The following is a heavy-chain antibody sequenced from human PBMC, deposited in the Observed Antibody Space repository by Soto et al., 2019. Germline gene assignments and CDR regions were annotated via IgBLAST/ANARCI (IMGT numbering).Heavy chain of an antibody. CDR3: ARDGEAVAFGY. V-gene: IGHV4-61*01. CDR2: IYYSGST. Sequence: LSLTCTVSGGSVSSGSYYWSWIRQPPGKGLEWIGYIYYSGSTNYNPSLKSRVTISVDTSKNQFSLKLSSVSAADTAVYYCARDGEAVAFGYWGQGTLVTVSS. D-gene: IGHD6-19*01. J-gene: IGHJ4*02. CDR1: GGSVSSGSYY.